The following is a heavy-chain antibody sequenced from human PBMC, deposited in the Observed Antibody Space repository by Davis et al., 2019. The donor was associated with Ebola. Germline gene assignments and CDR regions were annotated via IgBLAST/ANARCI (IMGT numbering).Heavy chain of an antibody. D-gene: IGHD6-19*01. V-gene: IGHV3-30*18. Sequence: GGSLRLSCAASGFTFSSYWMSWVRQAPGKGLEWVAVISYDGSNKYYADSVKGRFTISRDNSKNTLYLQMNSLRAEDTAVYYCAKQWLVLELKDYWGQGTLVTVSS. CDR2: ISYDGSNK. J-gene: IGHJ4*02. CDR1: GFTFSSYW. CDR3: AKQWLVLELKDY.